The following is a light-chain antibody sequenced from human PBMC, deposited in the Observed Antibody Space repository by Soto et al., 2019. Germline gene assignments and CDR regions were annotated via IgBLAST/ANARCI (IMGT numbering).Light chain of an antibody. CDR3: CSYAGSHTWA. CDR2: EVS. Sequence: QSALTQPASVSGSPGQSITISCTGTSSDVGGYNYVSWYQQHPGKAPKLMIYEVSNRPSGVSNRFSGSKSGNTASLTISGLQAEDEADYHCCSYAGSHTWAFGGGTKLTVL. V-gene: IGLV2-14*01. CDR1: SSDVGGYNY. J-gene: IGLJ3*02.